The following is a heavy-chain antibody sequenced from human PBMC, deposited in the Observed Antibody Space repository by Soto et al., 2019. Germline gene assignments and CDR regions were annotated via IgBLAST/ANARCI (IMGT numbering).Heavy chain of an antibody. CDR3: ANSKDIVVGALSAFDI. V-gene: IGHV3-23*01. Sequence: GGSLRLSCAASGFTFSSYAMSWVRQAPGKGLEWVSAISGSGGSTYYADSVKGRFTISRDNSKNTLYLQMNSLRAEDTAVYYCANSKDIVVGALSAFDIWGQGTMVTVSS. J-gene: IGHJ3*02. CDR2: ISGSGGST. D-gene: IGHD2-15*01. CDR1: GFTFSSYA.